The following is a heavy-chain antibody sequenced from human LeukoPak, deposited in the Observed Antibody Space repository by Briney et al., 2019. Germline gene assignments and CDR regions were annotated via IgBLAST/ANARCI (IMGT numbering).Heavy chain of an antibody. CDR3: AADTLYYYDSSGYPNFDY. CDR1: GFTFTSSA. Sequence: VASVKVSCKASGFTFTSSAVQWVRQARGQRLEWIGWIVVGSGNTNYAQKFQERVTITRDMSTSTAYMELSSLRSEDTAVYYCAADTLYYYDSSGYPNFDYWAREPWSPSPQ. CDR2: IVVGSGNT. V-gene: IGHV1-58*01. D-gene: IGHD3-22*01. J-gene: IGHJ4*02.